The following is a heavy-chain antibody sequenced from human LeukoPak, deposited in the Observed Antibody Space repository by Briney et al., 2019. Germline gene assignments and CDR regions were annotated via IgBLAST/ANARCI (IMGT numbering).Heavy chain of an antibody. V-gene: IGHV1-24*01. CDR2: FDPEDGET. D-gene: IGHD6-13*01. Sequence: ASVKVSCKVSGYTLTELSMHWVRQAPGKGLEWMGGFDPEDGETIYAQKFQGRVTMTRDTSTSTVYMELSSLRSEDTAVYYCARSYSSSDDYWGQGTLVTVSS. J-gene: IGHJ4*02. CDR1: GYTLTELS. CDR3: ARSYSSSDDY.